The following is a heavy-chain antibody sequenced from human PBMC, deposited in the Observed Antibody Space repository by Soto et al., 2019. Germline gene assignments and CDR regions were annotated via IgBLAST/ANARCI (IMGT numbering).Heavy chain of an antibody. CDR2: FDPEDGET. CDR1: GYTLTELS. CDR3: ATVYCGGDCYSSYLAFDI. D-gene: IGHD2-21*01. V-gene: IGHV1-24*01. Sequence: VKVSCKVSGYTLTELSMHWVRQAPGKGLEWMGGFDPEDGETIYAQKFQGRVTMTEDTSTDTAYMELSSLRSEDTAVYYCATVYCGGDCYSSYLAFDIWGQGTMVTVSS. J-gene: IGHJ3*02.